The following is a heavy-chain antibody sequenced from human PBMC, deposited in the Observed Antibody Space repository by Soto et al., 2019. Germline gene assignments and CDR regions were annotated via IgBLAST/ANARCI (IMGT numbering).Heavy chain of an antibody. V-gene: IGHV1-69*13. CDR1: GGTFSSYA. CDR2: IIPIFGTA. CDR3: ARGSKWYYYDSSGYYLPFDY. Sequence: SVKVSCKASGGTFSSYAISWVRQAPGQGLEWMVGIIPIFGTANYAQKFQGRVTITADESTSTAYIELSSLRSEDTAVYYCARGSKWYYYDSSGYYLPFDYWGQGTLVTVSS. D-gene: IGHD3-22*01. J-gene: IGHJ4*02.